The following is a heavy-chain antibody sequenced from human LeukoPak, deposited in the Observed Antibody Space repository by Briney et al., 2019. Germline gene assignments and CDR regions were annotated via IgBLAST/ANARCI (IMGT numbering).Heavy chain of an antibody. CDR1: GGSISSGSYY. D-gene: IGHD3-10*01. Sequence: PSETPSLTRTVSGGSISSGSYYWSWIREPPGKGLEGIWRIYTSGGTNYNPSLKSRVTISVDTSKNQFSLKLSSVTAADTAVYYCASRARYYYGSGSYYFHYYYMDVWGKGTTVTISS. J-gene: IGHJ6*03. CDR3: ASRARYYYGSGSYYFHYYYMDV. V-gene: IGHV4-61*02. CDR2: IYTSGGT.